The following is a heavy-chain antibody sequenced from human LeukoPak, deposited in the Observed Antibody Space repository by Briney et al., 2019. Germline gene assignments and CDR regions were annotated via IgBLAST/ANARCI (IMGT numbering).Heavy chain of an antibody. Sequence: PGGSLRLSCAASGFTFNSYAMTWVRQAPGEGLEWVSTITGSGGSTYYADSVKGRFTISRDNSKNTLYLQMNSLRAEDTAVYYCAKSRVPAANNWFDPWGQGTLVIVSS. D-gene: IGHD2-2*01. CDR3: AKSRVPAANNWFDP. J-gene: IGHJ5*02. V-gene: IGHV3-23*01. CDR1: GFTFNSYA. CDR2: ITGSGGST.